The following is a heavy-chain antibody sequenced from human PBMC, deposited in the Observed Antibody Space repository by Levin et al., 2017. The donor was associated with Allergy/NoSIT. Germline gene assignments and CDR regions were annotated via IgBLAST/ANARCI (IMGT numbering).Heavy chain of an antibody. CDR3: ARVPYYDFWSGYYGMDV. J-gene: IGHJ6*02. CDR1: GGTFSSYA. Sequence: KISCKASGGTFSSYAISWVRQAPGQGLEWMGGIIPIFGTANYAQKFQGRVTITADESTSTAYMELSSLRSEDTAVYYCARVPYYDFWSGYYGMDVWGQGTTVTVSS. D-gene: IGHD3-3*01. V-gene: IGHV1-69*01. CDR2: IIPIFGTA.